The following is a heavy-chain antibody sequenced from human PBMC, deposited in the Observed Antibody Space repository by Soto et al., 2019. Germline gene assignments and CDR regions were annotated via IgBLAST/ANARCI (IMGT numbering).Heavy chain of an antibody. J-gene: IGHJ4*02. Sequence: GGSLRLSCAASGFTFGTYAMIRVRQAPGKGLEWVSRISNSGGDTYYTDSVRGRFIVSRDNSKNTLYLQMNSLSAENTAVYYCAKRLAPSGSGWDYWGQGTPVTFSS. CDR2: ISNSGGDT. V-gene: IGHV3-23*01. CDR3: AKRLAPSGSGWDY. CDR1: GFTFGTYA. D-gene: IGHD6-19*01.